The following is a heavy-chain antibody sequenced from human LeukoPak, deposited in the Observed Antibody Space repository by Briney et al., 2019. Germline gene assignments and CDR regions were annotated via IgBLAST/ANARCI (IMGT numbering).Heavy chain of an antibody. J-gene: IGHJ4*02. Sequence: PGGSLRFSCAASGFTFSSYSMNWVRQAPGKGLEWISYISSSGRTTHYADSVKGRFTISRDNVRNSLYLQMNSLRAEDTAVYYCARSFMPLIVVYFDNWGQGTLVSVSS. D-gene: IGHD3-22*01. CDR1: GFTFSSYS. CDR3: ARSFMPLIVVYFDN. V-gene: IGHV3-48*04. CDR2: ISSSGRTT.